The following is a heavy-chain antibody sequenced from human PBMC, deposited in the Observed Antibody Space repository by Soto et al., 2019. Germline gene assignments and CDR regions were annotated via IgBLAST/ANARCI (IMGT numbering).Heavy chain of an antibody. J-gene: IGHJ4*02. V-gene: IGHV1-69*06. Sequence: SVKVSCKASGGTFSSYAISWVRQAPGQGLEWMGGIIPIFGTASYAQKFQGRVTITADKSTSTAYMELSSLRSEDTAVYYCARRERVGGYDWSIFDYWGQGTLVTVS. CDR1: GGTFSSYA. D-gene: IGHD5-12*01. CDR2: IIPIFGTA. CDR3: ARRERVGGYDWSIFDY.